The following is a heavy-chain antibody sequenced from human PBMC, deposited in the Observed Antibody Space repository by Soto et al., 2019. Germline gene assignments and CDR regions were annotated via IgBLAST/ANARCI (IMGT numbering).Heavy chain of an antibody. D-gene: IGHD6-13*01. CDR2: ISGSGGST. Sequence: GGSLSLSCAASGFTFSSYAMSWVRQAPGKGLEWVSAISGSGGSTYYADSVKGRFTISRDNSKNTLYLQMNSLRAEDTAVYYCAKEGSSWPYYYYGMDVWGQGTTVTVSS. CDR1: GFTFSSYA. CDR3: AKEGSSWPYYYYGMDV. V-gene: IGHV3-23*01. J-gene: IGHJ6*02.